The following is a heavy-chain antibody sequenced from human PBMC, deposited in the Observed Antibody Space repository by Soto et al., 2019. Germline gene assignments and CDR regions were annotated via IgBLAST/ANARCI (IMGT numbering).Heavy chain of an antibody. Sequence: NPSETLSLTCSVSGYSVTSSDYYWAWIRQPPGKGLEWIGSMFYSGLTYYNPSLKSRATLSVDTSKNQFSVRLNSVTAADTAVYYCAPLSVSLSGPYGIHVWGQGTTVTVSS. CDR2: MFYSGLT. CDR1: GYSVTSSDYY. D-gene: IGHD2-15*01. CDR3: APLSVSLSGPYGIHV. V-gene: IGHV4-39*01. J-gene: IGHJ6*02.